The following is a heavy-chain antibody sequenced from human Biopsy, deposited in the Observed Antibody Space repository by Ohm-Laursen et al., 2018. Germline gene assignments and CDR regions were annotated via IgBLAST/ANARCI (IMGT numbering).Heavy chain of an antibody. D-gene: IGHD5-24*01. Sequence: ASVKVSCKASGNTFAPYHIPRVRQAPGQGLEWMGVISPSGATTSFSQKFQGRITMTRDTSTGTVYMDLNSLGSEDTAVYYCARAGVGSDGTDSYYYGMDVWGPGTTVTVSS. J-gene: IGHJ6*02. CDR3: ARAGVGSDGTDSYYYGMDV. CDR2: ISPSGATT. CDR1: GNTFAPYH. V-gene: IGHV1-46*01.